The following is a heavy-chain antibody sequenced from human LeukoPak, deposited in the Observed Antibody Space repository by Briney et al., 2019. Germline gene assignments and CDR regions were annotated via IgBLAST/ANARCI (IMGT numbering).Heavy chain of an antibody. CDR1: GGSISSSSYY. Sequence: PSETLSLTSTVSGGSISSSSYYWGWIRQPPGKGLEWIGSIYYSGSTYYNPSLKSRVTISVDTSKNQFSLKLSSVTAADTAVYSCASLRVTIFGVVRIPFDYYGMDVWGQGTTVTVSS. CDR2: IYYSGST. CDR3: ASLRVTIFGVVRIPFDYYGMDV. D-gene: IGHD3-3*01. V-gene: IGHV4-39*01. J-gene: IGHJ6*02.